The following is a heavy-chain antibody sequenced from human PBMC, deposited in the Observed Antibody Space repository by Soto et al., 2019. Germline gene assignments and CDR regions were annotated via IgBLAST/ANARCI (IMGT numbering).Heavy chain of an antibody. CDR3: AKGSVVVAATGYFQH. CDR1: GFTFSSYG. CDR2: ISYDGSNK. Sequence: GGSLRLSCAASGFTFSSYGMHWVRQAPGKGLEWVAVISYDGSNKYYADSVKGRFTISRDNSKNTLYLQMNSLRAEDTAVYYCAKGSVVVAATGYFQHWGQGTLVTVSS. J-gene: IGHJ1*01. D-gene: IGHD2-15*01. V-gene: IGHV3-30*18.